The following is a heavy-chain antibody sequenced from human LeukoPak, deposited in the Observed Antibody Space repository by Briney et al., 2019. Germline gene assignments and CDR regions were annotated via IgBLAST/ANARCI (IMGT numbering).Heavy chain of an antibody. Sequence: PGGSLRLSCAASGFTFSSYAMHWVRQAPGKGLEWVAVISYDGSNKYYADSVKGRFTISRDNSKNTLYLQMNSLRAEDTAVYYCARAHYYGSGSYYQYFQHWGQGTLVTVSS. CDR1: GFTFSSYA. CDR3: ARAHYYGSGSYYQYFQH. V-gene: IGHV3-30-3*01. D-gene: IGHD3-10*01. J-gene: IGHJ1*01. CDR2: ISYDGSNK.